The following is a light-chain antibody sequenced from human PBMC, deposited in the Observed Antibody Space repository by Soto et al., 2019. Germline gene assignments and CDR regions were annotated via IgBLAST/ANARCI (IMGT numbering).Light chain of an antibody. CDR3: NQYNNWPPRACT. CDR2: GAS. J-gene: IGKJ1*01. V-gene: IGKV3-15*01. Sequence: EIVMTQSPDTLSVSPGERATLSCRASQRVSRNLAWYQPKPGQAPRLLIYGASTWATGIPARFSGSGSGREFTLTISILQSEDFAVYDCNQYNNWPPRACTFGQGTKVEIK. CDR1: QRVSRN.